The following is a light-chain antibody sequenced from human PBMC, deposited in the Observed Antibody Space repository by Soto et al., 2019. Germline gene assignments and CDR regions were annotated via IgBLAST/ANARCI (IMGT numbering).Light chain of an antibody. Sequence: EIVLTQSPGTLSLSPGEGASLSCRASQSVSNNQLAWYQHKPGQSPRLLMYDASSRAAGIPDRFSGSGSGTDFTLTIGRLEPEDFAVYYCQQYGSSLYTFGQGTKLEIK. CDR2: DAS. V-gene: IGKV3-20*01. J-gene: IGKJ2*01. CDR1: QSVSNNQ. CDR3: QQYGSSLYT.